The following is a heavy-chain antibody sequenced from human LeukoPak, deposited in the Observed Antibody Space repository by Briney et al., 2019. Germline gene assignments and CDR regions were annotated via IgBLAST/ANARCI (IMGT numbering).Heavy chain of an antibody. J-gene: IGHJ5*02. CDR1: GGSISSYC. CDR3: ARDRGTDGSDQLDP. CDR2: TCSSGST. V-gene: IGHV4-4*07. D-gene: IGHD3-10*01. Sequence: SETLSLTCTVSGGSISSYCWIWVRQPAEKGLEWIGRTCSSGSTIYNPSLKSRVAMSSDMSNNQFSLRLSSVTAADTAVYYCARDRGTDGSDQLDPWGQGTLVTVSS.